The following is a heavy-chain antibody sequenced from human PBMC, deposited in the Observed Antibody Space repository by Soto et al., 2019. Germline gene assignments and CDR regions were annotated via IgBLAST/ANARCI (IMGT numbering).Heavy chain of an antibody. D-gene: IGHD3-3*01. CDR3: ARTGVTTIFGVVIYNWFDP. J-gene: IGHJ5*02. CDR2: IYYSGST. CDR1: GGSISSYY. Sequence: SETLSLTCTVSGGSISSYYWSWIRQPPGKGLEWIGYIYYSGSTNYNPSLKSRVTISVDTSKNQFSLKLSSVTAADTAVYYCARTGVTTIFGVVIYNWFDPWGQGTLVTVSS. V-gene: IGHV4-59*01.